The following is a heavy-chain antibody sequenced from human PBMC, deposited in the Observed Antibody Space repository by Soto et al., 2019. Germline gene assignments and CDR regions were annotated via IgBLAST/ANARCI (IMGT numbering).Heavy chain of an antibody. D-gene: IGHD3-16*02. Sequence: GASVKVSCKVSGYTLTELSMHWVRQAPGKGLEWMGGFDPEDGETIYAQKFQGRVTMTEDTSTDTAYMEPSSLRSEDTAVYYCATRRPQDGVISYYFDEWGQGSLVTVSS. CDR1: GYTLTELS. CDR2: FDPEDGET. V-gene: IGHV1-24*01. J-gene: IGHJ4*02. CDR3: ATRRPQDGVISYYFDE.